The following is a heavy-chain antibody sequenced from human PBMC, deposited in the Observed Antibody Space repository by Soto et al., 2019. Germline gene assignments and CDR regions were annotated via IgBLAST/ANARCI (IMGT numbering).Heavy chain of an antibody. V-gene: IGHV3-23*01. D-gene: IGHD3-3*01. J-gene: IGHJ5*02. CDR3: ATSSRDRITVFGEVMNPPFVNWFDR. CDR1: GFTMSNYV. CDR2: ITRTSGTT. Sequence: PXVSLLLSCVTSGFTMSNYVMNWVRQAPGKGLEWISAITRTSGTTYYADSVKGRSTVSRDNSKNTLFLQLSNLRADDTATYYCATSSRDRITVFGEVMNPPFVNWFDRWGQGTLVTVSS.